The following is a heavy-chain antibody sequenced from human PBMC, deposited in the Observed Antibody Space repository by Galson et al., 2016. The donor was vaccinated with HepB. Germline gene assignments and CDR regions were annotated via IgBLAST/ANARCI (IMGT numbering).Heavy chain of an antibody. CDR3: ATVKNVVDALEY. Sequence: SLRLSCAASGFTFSNVWMNWVRQAPGKGLEWVGRIKSESGGGTTDYAAPVRGRFTISRDDSKNMLFLQMSSLKTEDTGVYHCATVKNVVDALEYWGQGTLVTVSS. CDR1: GFTFSNVW. J-gene: IGHJ4*02. V-gene: IGHV3-15*01. CDR2: IKSESGGGTT. D-gene: IGHD3-22*01.